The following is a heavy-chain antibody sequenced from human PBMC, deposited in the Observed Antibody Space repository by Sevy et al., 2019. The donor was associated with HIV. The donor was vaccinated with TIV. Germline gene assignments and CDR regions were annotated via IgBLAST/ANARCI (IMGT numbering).Heavy chain of an antibody. J-gene: IGHJ4*02. D-gene: IGHD3-22*01. V-gene: IGHV3-30*18. CDR3: AKERGAWELTMRYFDY. Sequence: GGSLRLSCAASGFTFSDYGMHWVRQAPGKGLEWVAVISYDGSNGYYADSVKDRFTISRDNPKNPLYLQMNSLRPEDTAVYYCAKERGAWELTMRYFDYWGQGTLVTVSS. CDR2: ISYDGSNG. CDR1: GFTFSDYG.